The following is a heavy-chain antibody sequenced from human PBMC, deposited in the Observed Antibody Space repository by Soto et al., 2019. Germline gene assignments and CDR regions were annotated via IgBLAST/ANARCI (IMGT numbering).Heavy chain of an antibody. CDR1: GFTFSSYA. Sequence: GGSLRLSCAASGFTFSSYAMHWVRQAPGKGLEWVAVIAYDGRNKYYADSVKGRFTISRDNSKNTLYLQMNSLRIEDTAVYYCARELERLFDYWGQGTLVTVSS. D-gene: IGHD1-1*01. V-gene: IGHV3-30*04. J-gene: IGHJ4*02. CDR3: ARELERLFDY. CDR2: IAYDGRNK.